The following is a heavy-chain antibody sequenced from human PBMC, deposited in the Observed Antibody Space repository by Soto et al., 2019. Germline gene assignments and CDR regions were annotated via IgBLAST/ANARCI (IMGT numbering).Heavy chain of an antibody. CDR1: GYSFTSYW. D-gene: IGHD3-22*01. V-gene: IGHV5-10-1*01. Sequence: PGESLKISCKGSGYSFTSYWISWVRQMPGKGLEWMGRIDPSDSYTNYSPSFQGHVTISADKSISTAYLQWSSLKASDTAMYYCARAPPYDSSGPRPIDYWGQGTQVTVSS. CDR2: IDPSDSYT. CDR3: ARAPPYDSSGPRPIDY. J-gene: IGHJ4*02.